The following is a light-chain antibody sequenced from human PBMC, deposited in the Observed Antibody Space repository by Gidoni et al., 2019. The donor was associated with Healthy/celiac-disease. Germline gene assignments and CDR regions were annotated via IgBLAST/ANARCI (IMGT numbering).Light chain of an antibody. Sequence: IVLTQSPGTLSLSPGERATLACRASQSVSSSYLAWYQQKPGQAPRLLIYGASSRATGIPDRFSGSGSGTDFTLTISRLEPEDFAVYYCQQDGSSPRTFXQXTKLEIK. J-gene: IGKJ2*01. CDR3: QQDGSSPRT. CDR1: QSVSSSY. V-gene: IGKV3-20*01. CDR2: GAS.